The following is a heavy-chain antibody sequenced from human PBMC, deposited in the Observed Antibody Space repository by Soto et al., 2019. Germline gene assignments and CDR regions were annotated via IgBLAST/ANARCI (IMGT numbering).Heavy chain of an antibody. Sequence: GSSVKVSCKASGHSFSAYYMHWVRQAPGQGLEWMGWINPKSGATKYAQRFQGRVTMTRDTSITTAYMELSGLRSDDTAVYYCARDLVRFLEWVPDYYYYTMDVWGQGTTVTVSS. CDR3: ARDLVRFLEWVPDYYYYTMDV. D-gene: IGHD3-3*01. CDR1: GHSFSAYY. J-gene: IGHJ6*02. CDR2: INPKSGAT. V-gene: IGHV1-2*02.